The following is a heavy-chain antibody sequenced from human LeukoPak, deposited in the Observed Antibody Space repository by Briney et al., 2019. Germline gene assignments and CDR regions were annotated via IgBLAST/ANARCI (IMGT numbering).Heavy chain of an antibody. J-gene: IGHJ6*02. CDR2: IYSGGST. CDR3: ARGSYYSYYYGMDV. V-gene: IGHV3-66*01. D-gene: IGHD6-19*01. CDR1: GFTVSSNY. Sequence: GGSLRLSCAASGFTVSSNYMSWVRQTPGKGLEWVSVIYSGGSTYYADSVKGRFTISRDNSKNTLYLQMNSLRAEDTAVYYCARGSYYSYYYGMDVWGQGTTVTVSS.